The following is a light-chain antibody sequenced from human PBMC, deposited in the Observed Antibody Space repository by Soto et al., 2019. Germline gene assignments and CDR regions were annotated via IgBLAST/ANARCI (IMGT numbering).Light chain of an antibody. Sequence: DIQMTQSPSSLSASVGDRVTITCRASQGINHYLAWFQQKPGKAPKLLIYKASTLKSGVPSRFSGSGSGTEFTLTISSLQPDDFATYYCQHYNSYSEAFGQGTKVDIK. J-gene: IGKJ1*01. V-gene: IGKV1-5*03. CDR3: QHYNSYSEA. CDR2: KAS. CDR1: QGINHY.